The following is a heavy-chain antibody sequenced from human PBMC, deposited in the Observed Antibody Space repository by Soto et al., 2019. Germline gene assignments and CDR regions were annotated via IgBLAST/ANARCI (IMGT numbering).Heavy chain of an antibody. D-gene: IGHD3-22*01. CDR1: GGSISSGDYY. J-gene: IGHJ4*02. CDR3: ARGLGRCYDGSVHRYFDY. CDR2: IYYSGST. V-gene: IGHV4-30-4*01. Sequence: QVQLQESGPGLVKPSQTLSLTCTVSGGSISSGDYYWSWIRQPPGKGLEWIGYIYYSGSTYYNPSLKSRVTISAAXXKXQXXRTLSSVTAADTAVYYCARGLGRCYDGSVHRYFDYWGQGTLVTVSS.